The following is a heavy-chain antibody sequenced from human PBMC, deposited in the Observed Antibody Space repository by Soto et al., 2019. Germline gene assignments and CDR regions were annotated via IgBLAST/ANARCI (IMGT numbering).Heavy chain of an antibody. D-gene: IGHD3-3*01. CDR1: GFTFDDYA. J-gene: IGHJ4*02. CDR2: ISWNSGSI. CDR3: AKRDAIFGVVIMEGGFDY. V-gene: IGHV3-9*01. Sequence: GGSLRLSCAASGFTFDDYAMHWVRQAPGKGLEWVSGISWNSGSIGYADSVKGRFTISRDNAKNSLYLQMNSLRAEDTALYYCAKRDAIFGVVIMEGGFDYWGQGTLVTVSS.